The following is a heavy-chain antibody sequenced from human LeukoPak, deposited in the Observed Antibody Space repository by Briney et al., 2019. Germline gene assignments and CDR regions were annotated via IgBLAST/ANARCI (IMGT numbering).Heavy chain of an antibody. V-gene: IGHV3-30*03. Sequence: PGRSLRLSCAASGFTFSSYGMHWVRQAPGKGLEWVAVISYDGSNKYYADSVKGRFTISRDNSKNTLYLQMNSLRAEDTAVYYCLPYYYGSGTFPRGQGTLVTVSS. CDR3: LPYYYGSGTFP. D-gene: IGHD3-10*01. CDR2: ISYDGSNK. J-gene: IGHJ4*02. CDR1: GFTFSSYG.